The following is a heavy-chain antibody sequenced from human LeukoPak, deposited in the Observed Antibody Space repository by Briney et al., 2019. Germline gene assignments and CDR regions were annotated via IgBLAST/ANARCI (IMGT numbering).Heavy chain of an antibody. CDR3: ARQGVATIRGVFSSYYYYMDV. V-gene: IGHV5-51*01. CDR1: GYSFTNYW. J-gene: IGHJ6*03. CDR2: IYPGDSDT. D-gene: IGHD5-12*01. Sequence: GESLKISCKGSGYSFTNYWISWVRQMPGKGLEWMGIIYPGDSDTRYSPSFQGQVTISADKSISTAYLQWSSLKASDTAMYYCARQGVATIRGVFSSYYYYMDVWGKGTTVTVSS.